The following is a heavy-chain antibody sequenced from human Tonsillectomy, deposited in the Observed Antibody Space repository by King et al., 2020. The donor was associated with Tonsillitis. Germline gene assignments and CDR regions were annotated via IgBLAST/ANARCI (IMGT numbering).Heavy chain of an antibody. J-gene: IGHJ4*02. Sequence: LQLQESGSGLVKPSQTLSLTCAVSGGSISSGGYSWSWIRQPPGKGLEWIGSIYHSGSTYYNPSLKSRVTISVERSKNQFSLKRSSVTAAETAVYYSARGRYSGSYYPFDYWGQGTLVTVSS. D-gene: IGHD1-26*01. CDR3: ARGRYSGSYYPFDY. CDR2: IYHSGST. CDR1: GGSISSGGYS. V-gene: IGHV4-30-2*01.